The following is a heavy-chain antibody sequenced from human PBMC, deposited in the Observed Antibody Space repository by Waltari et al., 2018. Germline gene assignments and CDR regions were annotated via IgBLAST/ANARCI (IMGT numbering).Heavy chain of an antibody. CDR2: IYHSGST. D-gene: IGHD2-15*01. CDR1: GYSISSGYY. V-gene: IGHV4-38-2*02. Sequence: QVQLQESGPGLVKPSETLSLTCTVSGYSISSGYYWGWIRQPPGKGLEWIGSIYHSGSTYYNPSLKSRVTISVDTSKNQFSLKLSSVTAADTAVYYCARDPVVAASFDYWGQGTLVTVSS. CDR3: ARDPVVAASFDY. J-gene: IGHJ4*02.